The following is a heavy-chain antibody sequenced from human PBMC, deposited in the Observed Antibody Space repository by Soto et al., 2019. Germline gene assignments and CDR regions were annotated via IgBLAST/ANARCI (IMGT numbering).Heavy chain of an antibody. J-gene: IGHJ5*02. CDR3: ASQSITMVRGVIVVWFDP. D-gene: IGHD3-10*01. CDR1: GGSISSSNW. CDR2: IYHSGST. Sequence: PSETLSLTCAVSGGSISSSNWWSWVRQPPGKGLEWIGEIYHSGSTNYNPSLKSRVTISVDKSKNQFSLKLSSVTAADTAVYYCASQSITMVRGVIVVWFDPWGQGTLVTVSS. V-gene: IGHV4-4*02.